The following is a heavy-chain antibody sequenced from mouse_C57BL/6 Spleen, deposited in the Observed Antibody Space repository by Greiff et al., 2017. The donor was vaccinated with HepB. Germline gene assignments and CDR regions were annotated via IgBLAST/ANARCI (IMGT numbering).Heavy chain of an antibody. D-gene: IGHD3-3*01. Sequence: EVQRVESEGGLVQPGSSMKLSCTASGFTFSDYYMAWVRQVPEKGLEWVANINYDGSSTYYLDSLKSRFIISRDNAKNILYLQMSSLKSEDTATYYCAREGPNYAMDYWGQGTSVTVSS. CDR1: GFTFSDYY. CDR2: INYDGSST. V-gene: IGHV5-16*01. J-gene: IGHJ4*01. CDR3: AREGPNYAMDY.